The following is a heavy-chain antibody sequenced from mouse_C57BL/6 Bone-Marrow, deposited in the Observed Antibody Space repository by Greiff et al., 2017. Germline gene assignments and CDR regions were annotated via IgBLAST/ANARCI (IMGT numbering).Heavy chain of an antibody. CDR1: GFSFNTYA. J-gene: IGHJ3*01. CDR2: IRSKSNNYAT. Sequence: EVKLVESGGGLVQPKGSLKLSCAASGFSFNTYAMNWVRQAPGKGLEWVARIRSKSNNYATYYADSVKDRFTISRDDSESMLYLQVNNLKSGGTAMYYCVRVSGHAWFAYWGQGTLVTVSA. D-gene: IGHD3-2*02. CDR3: VRVSGHAWFAY. V-gene: IGHV10-1*01.